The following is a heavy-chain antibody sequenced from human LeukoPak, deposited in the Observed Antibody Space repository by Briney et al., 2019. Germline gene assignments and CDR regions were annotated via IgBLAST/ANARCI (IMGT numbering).Heavy chain of an antibody. J-gene: IGHJ4*02. CDR3: ARLVTTYFDY. CDR2: ITAYNGNT. CDR1: GYSFIGYG. Sequence: GASVKVSCKASGYSFIGYGFSWVRQAPGQGLEWMGSITAYNGNTNYAQKLQGRVTMTTDTSTSTAYMELRSLRSDDTAVYYCARLVTTYFDYWGQGALVTVSS. D-gene: IGHD4-17*01. V-gene: IGHV1-18*04.